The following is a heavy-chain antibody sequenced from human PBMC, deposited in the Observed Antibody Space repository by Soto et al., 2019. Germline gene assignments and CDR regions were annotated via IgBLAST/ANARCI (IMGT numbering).Heavy chain of an antibody. V-gene: IGHV3-23*01. J-gene: IGHJ6*03. Sequence: EVQLLESGGGWVQPGGSLRLSCAASGFTFSSYAMNWVRQAPGKGLEWVSGISDSGGTTNYAESVRGRFTISRDNSKNTLFLQMNSLRAEDTAMYYCAKDQGYYYGSGSRFYMDVWGKGTTVTVSS. CDR1: GFTFSSYA. D-gene: IGHD3-10*01. CDR3: AKDQGYYYGSGSRFYMDV. CDR2: ISDSGGTT.